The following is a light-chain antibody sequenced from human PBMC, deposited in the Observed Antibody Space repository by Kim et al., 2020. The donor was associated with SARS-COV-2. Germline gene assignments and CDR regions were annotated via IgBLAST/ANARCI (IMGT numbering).Light chain of an antibody. CDR2: DAS. Sequence: LSLSPGERATLSCRASQSVSSYLAWYQQKPGQAPRLLIYDASNRATGIPARFSGSGSGTDFTLTISSLEPEDFAVYYCQQRSNWITFGQGTRLEIK. CDR1: QSVSSY. CDR3: QQRSNWIT. J-gene: IGKJ5*01. V-gene: IGKV3-11*01.